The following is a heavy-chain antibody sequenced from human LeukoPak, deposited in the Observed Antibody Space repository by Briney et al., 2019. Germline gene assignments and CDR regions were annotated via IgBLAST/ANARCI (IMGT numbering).Heavy chain of an antibody. CDR1: GFTFSSYE. V-gene: IGHV3-48*03. Sequence: GGSLRLSCAASGFTFSSYEMNWVRQAPGKGLEWVSYISGSGSTIYYADSVKGRFTISRDNAKNSLYLQMNSLRAEDTAVYYCARDVGGYDSDYWGQGTLVTVSS. CDR3: ARDVGGYDSDY. CDR2: ISGSGSTI. D-gene: IGHD5-12*01. J-gene: IGHJ4*02.